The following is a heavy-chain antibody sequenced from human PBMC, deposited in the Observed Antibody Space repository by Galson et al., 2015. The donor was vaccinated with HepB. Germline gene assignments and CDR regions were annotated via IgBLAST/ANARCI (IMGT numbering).Heavy chain of an antibody. Sequence: CAISGDSVSSNSAAWNRIRQSPSRGLEWLGRTYYRSNWYNDYAVPVKSRITINPDTSKNQFSLQLDSVTPEDTAVYYCARDGVGSSDFDYWGQGTLVTVSS. CDR2: TYYRSNWYN. CDR3: ARDGVGSSDFDY. CDR1: GDSVSSNSAA. J-gene: IGHJ4*02. V-gene: IGHV6-1*01. D-gene: IGHD6-6*01.